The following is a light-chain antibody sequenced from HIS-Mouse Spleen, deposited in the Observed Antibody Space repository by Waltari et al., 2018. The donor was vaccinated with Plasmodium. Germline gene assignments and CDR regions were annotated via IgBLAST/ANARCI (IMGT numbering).Light chain of an antibody. CDR3: MQALQTPRYT. V-gene: IGKV2-28*01. Sequence: DIVMTQSPLSLPVTPGEPASISCRSSQSLLHSNGYNYLDWYLQKPGQSPQLLIYLGSNRASGVPDRFSGSGTDTDYTLKNSRVEAEDVGVYYCMQALQTPRYTFGQGTKLEIK. CDR1: QSLLHSNGYNY. J-gene: IGKJ2*01. CDR2: LGS.